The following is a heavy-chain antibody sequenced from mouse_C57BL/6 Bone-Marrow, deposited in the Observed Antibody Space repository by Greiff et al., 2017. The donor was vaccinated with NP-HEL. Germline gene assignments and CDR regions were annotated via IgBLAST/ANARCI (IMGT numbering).Heavy chain of an antibody. J-gene: IGHJ3*01. V-gene: IGHV3-6*01. CDR1: GYSIISGYY. CDR3: ARGVGYYGSPFAY. Sequence: ESGPGLVKPSQSLSLTCSVTGYSIISGYYWNWIRQFPGNKLEWMAYISYDGSNNYNPSLKNRISITRDISKNQFFLKLTSVTTEDTATYYCARGVGYYGSPFAYWGQGTLVTVSA. D-gene: IGHD1-1*01. CDR2: ISYDGSN.